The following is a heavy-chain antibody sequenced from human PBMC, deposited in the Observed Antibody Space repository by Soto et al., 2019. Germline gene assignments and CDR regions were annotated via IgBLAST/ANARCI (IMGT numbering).Heavy chain of an antibody. Sequence: EVQLVESGGGLVKPGGSLRLSCAASGFTFSSYSMNWVRQAPGKGLEWVSSISSSSSYIYYADSVKGRFTISRDNAKNSLYLQMNSLRAEDTAVYYCARDSVGYVSGSYFPYAFDIWGQGTMVTVSS. CDR3: ARDSVGYVSGSYFPYAFDI. CDR2: ISSSSSYI. J-gene: IGHJ3*02. V-gene: IGHV3-21*01. D-gene: IGHD3-10*01. CDR1: GFTFSSYS.